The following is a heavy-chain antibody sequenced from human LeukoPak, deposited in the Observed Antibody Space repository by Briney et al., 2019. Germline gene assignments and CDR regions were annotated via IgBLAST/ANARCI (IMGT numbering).Heavy chain of an antibody. CDR3: ARDRLRYDSDYRFFDL. D-gene: IGHD3-3*01. CDR2: ISSSGSTI. V-gene: IGHV3-48*03. Sequence: EPGGSLILSCAASGFTFSSFEMNWVRQAPGKGLEWVSYISSSGSTIYYADSVKGRFTISRDNAKNSLYLQMNSLRAEDTAVYYCARDRLRYDSDYRFFDLWGRGTLVSVSS. CDR1: GFTFSSFE. J-gene: IGHJ2*01.